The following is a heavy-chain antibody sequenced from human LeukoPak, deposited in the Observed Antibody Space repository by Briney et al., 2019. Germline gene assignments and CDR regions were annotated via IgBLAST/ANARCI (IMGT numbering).Heavy chain of an antibody. CDR3: AKVSYGYHSRSWTGNNFDY. CDR1: AFTFDDYA. Sequence: SLRLSCAASAFTFDDYARHWVRPAPGKGLEWGSGISWNSGSIGYADSVKGRFTISRDNAKNSLYLQMNSLRAEDTALYYCAKVSYGYHSRSWTGNNFDYWGQGTLVTVSS. J-gene: IGHJ4*02. CDR2: ISWNSGSI. V-gene: IGHV3-9*01. D-gene: IGHD5-18*01.